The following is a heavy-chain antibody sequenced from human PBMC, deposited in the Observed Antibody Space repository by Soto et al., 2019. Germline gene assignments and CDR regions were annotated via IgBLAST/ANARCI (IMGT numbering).Heavy chain of an antibody. CDR3: AGSSSLNWYYMDV. Sequence: SQTLSLTCVISGDSVSSNSAAWNWIRQSPSRGLEWLGRTYYRSRWYNDYAVSVRSRITVNADTSKNQISLHLNSVTPEDTAVNCGAGSSSLNWYYMDVWGKGTTVTVSS. V-gene: IGHV6-1*01. D-gene: IGHD2-2*01. CDR2: TYYRSRWYN. CDR1: GDSVSSNSAA. J-gene: IGHJ6*03.